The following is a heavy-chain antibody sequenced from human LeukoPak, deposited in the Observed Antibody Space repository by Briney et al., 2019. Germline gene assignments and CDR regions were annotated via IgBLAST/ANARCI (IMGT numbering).Heavy chain of an antibody. CDR3: ARGSGYYYYYYMDV. V-gene: IGHV3-30*02. J-gene: IGHJ6*03. D-gene: IGHD1-26*01. CDR2: IRYDGSNK. Sequence: GGSLRLSCAASGFTFSSYGMHWVRQAPGKGLEWVAFIRYDGSNKYYADSVKGRFTISRDNSKNTLYLQMNSLRAEDTAVYYCARGSGYYYYYYMDVWGKGTTVTVSS. CDR1: GFTFSSYG.